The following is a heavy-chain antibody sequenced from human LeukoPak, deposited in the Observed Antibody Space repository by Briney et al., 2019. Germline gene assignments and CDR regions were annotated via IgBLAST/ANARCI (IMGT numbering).Heavy chain of an antibody. CDR2: INPSGST. CDR3: ARLPAVIPVAASFDY. V-gene: IGHV4-34*01. Sequence: SETLSLTCAVYGGTFRGYSWNWIRQTPGKGLEWIGEINPSGSTNYNPSLKSRVTISVDTSKNQFSLKLTSVTAADTALYYCARLPAVIPVAASFDYWGQGTLVTVSS. D-gene: IGHD6-19*01. J-gene: IGHJ4*02. CDR1: GGTFRGYS.